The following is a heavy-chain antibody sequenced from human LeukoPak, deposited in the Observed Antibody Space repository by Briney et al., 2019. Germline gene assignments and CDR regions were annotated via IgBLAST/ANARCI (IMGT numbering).Heavy chain of an antibody. V-gene: IGHV3-48*02. CDR2: ISSSSSTI. CDR3: ARETPEYD. D-gene: IGHD6-6*01. J-gene: IGHJ4*02. CDR1: GFTVSNTY. Sequence: PGGSLRLSCAASGFTVSNTYMSWVRQAPGKGLEWVSYISSSSSTIYYADSVKGRFTISRDNAKNSLYLQMNSLRDEDTAVYYCARETPEYDWGQGTLVTVSS.